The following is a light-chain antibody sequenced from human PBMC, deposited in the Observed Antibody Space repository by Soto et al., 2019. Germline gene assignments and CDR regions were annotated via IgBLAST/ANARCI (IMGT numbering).Light chain of an antibody. CDR2: DVS. J-gene: IGLJ2*01. V-gene: IGLV2-14*03. CDR3: SSYASTTLLV. Sequence: QSALTQPASVSGSPGQSIAISLTGTSSDVGGFNYVSWYQHHPGKAPKLMIYDVSNRPSGVSDRFSGSKSGNTASLTISGLQPEDEAYYYCSSYASTTLLVFGGGTKLTVL. CDR1: SSDVGGFNY.